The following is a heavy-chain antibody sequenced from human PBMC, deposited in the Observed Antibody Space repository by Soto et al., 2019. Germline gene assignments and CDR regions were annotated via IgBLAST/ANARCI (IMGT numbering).Heavy chain of an antibody. CDR3: AKLVDYGSGSFSSFPILYYYMDV. Sequence: GGSLRLSCAASGFTFSSYAMSWVRQAPGKGLEWVSAISGSGGSTYYADSVKGRFTISRDNSKNTLYLQMNSLRAEDTAVYYCAKLVDYGSGSFSSFPILYYYMDVWGKGTTVTVSS. CDR1: GFTFSSYA. V-gene: IGHV3-23*01. D-gene: IGHD3-10*01. CDR2: ISGSGGST. J-gene: IGHJ6*03.